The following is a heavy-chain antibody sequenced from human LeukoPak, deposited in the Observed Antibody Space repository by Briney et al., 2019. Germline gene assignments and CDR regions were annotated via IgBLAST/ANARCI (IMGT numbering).Heavy chain of an antibody. V-gene: IGHV4-4*02. CDR1: GGSISSSNW. J-gene: IGHJ6*03. CDR3: ARGNKQRGYYYMDV. D-gene: IGHD1/OR15-1a*01. CDR2: IYHSGST. Sequence: SETLSLTCAVSGGSISSSNWWSWVRQPPGKGLEWIGEIYHSGSTNYNPSLKSRVTISVDKSKNQFSLKLSSVTAADTAVYYCARGNKQRGYYYMDVWGKGTTVTVSS.